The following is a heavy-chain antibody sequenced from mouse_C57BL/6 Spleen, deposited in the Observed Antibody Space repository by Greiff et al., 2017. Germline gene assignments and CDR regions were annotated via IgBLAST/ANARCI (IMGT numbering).Heavy chain of an antibody. J-gene: IGHJ3*01. CDR1: GFTFSSYA. Sequence: EVMLVESGGGLVKPGGSLKLSCAASGFTFSSYAMSWVRQTPEKRLEWVATISDGGSYTYYPDNVKGRFTISRDNAKNNLYLQMSHLKSEDTAMYYCAREGNYAWFAYWGQGTLVTVSA. CDR2: ISDGGSYT. D-gene: IGHD2-1*01. V-gene: IGHV5-4*01. CDR3: AREGNYAWFAY.